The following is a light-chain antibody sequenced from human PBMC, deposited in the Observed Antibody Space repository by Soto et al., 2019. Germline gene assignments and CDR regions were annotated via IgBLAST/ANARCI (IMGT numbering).Light chain of an antibody. CDR3: SSYTSSSTLVV. Sequence: QSALTQPASVSGSPGQSITISCTGTSSDVGGYNYVSWYQQHPGKAPKLMIFEVSNRPSGFSNRFSGSKSGNTASLTISGLQAAYEADYYCSSYTSSSTLVVFGTGTKLTVL. J-gene: IGLJ1*01. CDR2: EVS. V-gene: IGLV2-14*01. CDR1: SSDVGGYNY.